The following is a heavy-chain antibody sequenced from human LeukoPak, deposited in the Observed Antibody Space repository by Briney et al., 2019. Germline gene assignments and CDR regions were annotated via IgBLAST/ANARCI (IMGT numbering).Heavy chain of an antibody. CDR2: IYPGDSDT. J-gene: IGHJ6*03. Sequence: GESLKIPCKGSGYSFTSYWIGWVRQMPGKGLEWMGIIYPGDSDTRYRPSFQGQVTISADKSISTAYLQWSSLKASDTAMYYCARRVAVSGSAPQYTIFGVVGSKGYYYYYMDVWGKGTTVTVSS. D-gene: IGHD3-3*01. CDR3: ARRVAVSGSAPQYTIFGVVGSKGYYYYYMDV. CDR1: GYSFTSYW. V-gene: IGHV5-51*01.